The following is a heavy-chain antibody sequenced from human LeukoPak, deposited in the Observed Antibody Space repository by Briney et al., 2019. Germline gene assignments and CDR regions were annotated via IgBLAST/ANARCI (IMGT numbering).Heavy chain of an antibody. V-gene: IGHV5-51*01. CDR3: ARRSVAAAGTDYYGMDV. J-gene: IGHJ6*04. D-gene: IGHD6-13*01. Sequence: GESLKISCKGSGYRFTSYWIGWVRQMPGKGLEWMGIIYPGDSDTRYSPSFQGQVTISADKSISTAYLQWSSLKASDTAMYYCARRSVAAAGTDYYGMDVWGKGTTVTVSS. CDR1: GYRFTSYW. CDR2: IYPGDSDT.